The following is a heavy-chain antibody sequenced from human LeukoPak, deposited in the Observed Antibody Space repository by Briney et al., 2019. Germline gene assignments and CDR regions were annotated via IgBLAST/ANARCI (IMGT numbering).Heavy chain of an antibody. Sequence: GASVKVSCKASGYTFTSYDINWVRQAPGQGLEWMGRIIPILGIANYAQKFQGRVTITADKSTSTAYMELSSLRSEDTAVYYCARGKTTVTIDYWGQGTLVTVSS. CDR3: ARGKTTVTIDY. CDR2: IIPILGIA. CDR1: GYTFTSYD. V-gene: IGHV1-69*04. J-gene: IGHJ4*02. D-gene: IGHD4-17*01.